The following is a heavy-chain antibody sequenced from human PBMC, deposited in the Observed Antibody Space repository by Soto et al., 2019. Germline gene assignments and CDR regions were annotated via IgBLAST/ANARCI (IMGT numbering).Heavy chain of an antibody. CDR2: CYENENT. CDR3: ARHFVAVVIKGLGY. D-gene: IGHD3-10*01. J-gene: IGHJ4*02. Sequence: SETLSLTCTVSGDSIRGYYWSWIRQPPGKGLEWSGCCYENENTNHNPSLKNRVTRSVDTSKNQFSLKLNSVTSADTAVYYCARHFVAVVIKGLGYWGLGALVTVSS. V-gene: IGHV4-59*08. CDR1: GDSIRGYY.